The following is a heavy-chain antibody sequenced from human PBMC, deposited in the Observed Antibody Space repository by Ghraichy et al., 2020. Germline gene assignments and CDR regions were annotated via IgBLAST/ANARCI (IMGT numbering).Heavy chain of an antibody. CDR3: ARGDDFPREMKYDY. Sequence: SETLSLTCAVSGGSISSSKWWSWVRQPPGKGLEWIGEIYHSGSTNYNPSLKSRVTISVDKSKNQFSLKLSSVTAADTAVYYCARGDDFPREMKYDYWGQGTLVTVSS. CDR2: IYHSGST. CDR1: GGSISSSKW. J-gene: IGHJ4*02. D-gene: IGHD3-3*01. V-gene: IGHV4-4*02.